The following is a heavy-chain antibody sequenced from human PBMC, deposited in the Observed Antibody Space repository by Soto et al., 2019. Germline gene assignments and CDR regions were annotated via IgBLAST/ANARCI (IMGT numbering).Heavy chain of an antibody. CDR3: ARSLGAVAGGTSFWFAP. CDR2: IWFDGSNK. CDR1: GFTFSSYG. J-gene: IGHJ5*02. Sequence: PGGSLRLSCAASGFTFSSYGIHWVRQAPGKGLEWVALIWFDGSNKYYADSVKGRFTISRDNSKNTLDLQMNSLRAEDTAVYYCARSLGAVAGGTSFWFAPWGQGTLVTVSS. V-gene: IGHV3-33*01. D-gene: IGHD6-19*01.